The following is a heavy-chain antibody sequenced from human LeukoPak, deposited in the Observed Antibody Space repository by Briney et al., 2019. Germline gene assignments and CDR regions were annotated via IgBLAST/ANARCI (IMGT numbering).Heavy chain of an antibody. CDR2: INPNSGGT. CDR3: ARDRYSSSWYYFDY. CDR1: GYTFTGYH. Sequence: ASVKVSCKASGYTFTGYHMHWVRQAPGQGLEWMGWINPNSGGTNYAQKFQGRVTMTRDTSISTAYMELSRLRSDDTAVYYCARDRYSSSWYYFDYWGQGTLVTVSS. V-gene: IGHV1-2*02. J-gene: IGHJ4*02. D-gene: IGHD6-13*01.